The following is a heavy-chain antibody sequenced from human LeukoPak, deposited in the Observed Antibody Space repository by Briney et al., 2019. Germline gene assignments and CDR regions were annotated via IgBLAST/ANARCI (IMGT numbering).Heavy chain of an antibody. CDR2: IYPGDSDT. J-gene: IGHJ6*02. V-gene: IGHV5-51*01. D-gene: IGHD6-13*01. CDR1: GYSFTSYC. Sequence: GESLKISCKGSGYSFTSYCIGWVRQMPGKGLEWMGIIYPGDSDTRYSPSFQGQVTISADKSISTVYLQWSSLKASDTAMYYCARHDTIIAAAGGSGYYGMDVWGQGTTVTVSS. CDR3: ARHDTIIAAAGGSGYYGMDV.